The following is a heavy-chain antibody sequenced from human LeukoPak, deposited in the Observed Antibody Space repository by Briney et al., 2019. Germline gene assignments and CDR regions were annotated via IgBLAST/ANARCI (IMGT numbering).Heavy chain of an antibody. J-gene: IGHJ6*03. CDR1: GFTFSSYA. Sequence: GRSLRLSCAASGFTFSSYAMHWVRQAPGKGLEWVALISYDGSNKYYADSVKGRFTISRDNSKNTLYLQMNSLRAEDTAVYYCARDPVTGKDYMDVWGKGTTVTVSS. CDR2: ISYDGSNK. D-gene: IGHD3-10*01. V-gene: IGHV3-30*04. CDR3: ARDPVTGKDYMDV.